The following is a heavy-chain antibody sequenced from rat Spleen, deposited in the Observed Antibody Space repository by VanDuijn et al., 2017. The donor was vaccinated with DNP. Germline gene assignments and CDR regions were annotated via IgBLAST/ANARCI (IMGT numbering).Heavy chain of an antibody. CDR1: GFTFSDYN. CDR3: ATEDYFDY. V-gene: IGHV5S10*01. CDR2: IIFDNTRT. J-gene: IGHJ2*01. Sequence: EVQLVESGGDLVQSGRSLKVSCAASGFTFSDYNMAWVRQAPKKGLEWVATIIFDNTRTHYRDSVKGRFTISRDNAKRTLYLQMDSLRSEDTATYYCATEDYFDYWGQGVTVTVSS.